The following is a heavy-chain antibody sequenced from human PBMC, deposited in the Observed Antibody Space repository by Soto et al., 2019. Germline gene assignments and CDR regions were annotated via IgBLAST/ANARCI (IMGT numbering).Heavy chain of an antibody. V-gene: IGHV3-30*18. J-gene: IGHJ6*02. CDR1: GFAFSAYG. CDR2: ITNAGGET. CDR3: AKDLMVNDHYHQYGMDV. D-gene: IGHD3-10*01. Sequence: QVELVESGGGVVQPGRSLRLSCAASGFAFSAYGMHWVRQAPGKGLEWVALITNAGGETYYLDSVKGRFVISRDDSRHTLHLQMNSLRAEDTAVSYCAKDLMVNDHYHQYGMDVRGQGTTVSVSS.